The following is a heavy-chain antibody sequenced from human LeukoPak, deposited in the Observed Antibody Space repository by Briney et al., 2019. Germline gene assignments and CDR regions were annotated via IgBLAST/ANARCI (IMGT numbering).Heavy chain of an antibody. J-gene: IGHJ5*02. CDR1: ARPPRSRRPP. V-gene: IGHV4-30-2*01. CDR2: IYHSGST. D-gene: IGHD3-3*01. CDR3: ARSIAPRYYDFWSGYYPRNNWFDP. Sequence: SETLSLTCAVSARPPRSRRPPRRWIRQPPGKGLEWIGYIYHSGSTYYNPSLKSRVTISVDRSKNQFSLKLSSGTAADTAVYYCARSIAPRYYDFWSGYYPRNNWFDPWGQGTLVTVSS.